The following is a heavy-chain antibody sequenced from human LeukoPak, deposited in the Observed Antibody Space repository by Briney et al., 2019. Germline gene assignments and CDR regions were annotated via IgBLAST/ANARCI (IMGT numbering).Heavy chain of an antibody. J-gene: IGHJ4*02. V-gene: IGHV4-39*01. D-gene: IGHD1-20*01. CDR3: AKYNWNDEGLDY. CDR2: IYYSGST. Sequence: PSETLSLTCTVSGGSISSSSYYWGWIRQPPGKGLEWIGSIYYSGSTYYNPSLKSRVTISVDTSKNQFSLKLSSVTAADTAVYYCAKYNWNDEGLDYWGQGTLVTVSS. CDR1: GGSISSSSYY.